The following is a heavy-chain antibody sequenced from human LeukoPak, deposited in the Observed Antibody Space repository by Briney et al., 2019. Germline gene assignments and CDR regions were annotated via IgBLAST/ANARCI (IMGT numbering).Heavy chain of an antibody. V-gene: IGHV3-23*01. Sequence: PGGSLRLSCAASGFTFSSYAMSWVRQAPGKGLEWASAISGSGGSTYCADSVKGRFTISRDNSKNTLYLQMNSLRAEDTAVYYCAKCGSSWYYFDYWGQGTLVTVSS. CDR3: AKCGSSWYYFDY. CDR1: GFTFSSYA. D-gene: IGHD6-13*01. J-gene: IGHJ4*02. CDR2: ISGSGGST.